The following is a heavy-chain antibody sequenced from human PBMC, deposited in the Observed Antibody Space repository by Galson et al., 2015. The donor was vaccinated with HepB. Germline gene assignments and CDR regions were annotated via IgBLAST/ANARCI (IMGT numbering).Heavy chain of an antibody. Sequence: SLRLSCAAFGFTFSNYAMSWVRQAPGKGLEWVSSLIGSSAGTYYTDSAKGRFTISSDNSKNTLYLQLNSLRAEDTATYFCARTLAPYTGFDYWGRGTLVTVSS. J-gene: IGHJ4*02. CDR3: ARTLAPYTGFDY. CDR2: LIGSSAGT. V-gene: IGHV3-23*01. D-gene: IGHD5-18*01. CDR1: GFTFSNYA.